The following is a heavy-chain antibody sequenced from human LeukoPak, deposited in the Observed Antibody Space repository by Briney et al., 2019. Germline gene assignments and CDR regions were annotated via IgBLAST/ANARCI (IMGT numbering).Heavy chain of an antibody. V-gene: IGHV3-30-3*01. Sequence: GGSLRLSCAASGFTFTAYLIHWVRQAPGKGLEWVAVMSSDGNAMFYADSVEGRFTISRDNSKSTLYLQMNSLRAEDTAVYYCVRESEYYFDHSASFDYWGQGTLVTVSS. CDR1: GFTFTAYL. CDR3: VRESEYYFDHSASFDY. J-gene: IGHJ4*02. CDR2: MSSDGNAM. D-gene: IGHD3-22*01.